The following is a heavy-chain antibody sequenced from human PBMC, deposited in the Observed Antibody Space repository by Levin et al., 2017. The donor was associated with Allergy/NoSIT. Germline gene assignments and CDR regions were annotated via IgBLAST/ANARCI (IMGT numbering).Heavy chain of an antibody. CDR3: ARHGPGGPNEF. J-gene: IGHJ4*02. CDR1: GDSISAHH. V-gene: IGHV4-59*08. D-gene: IGHD2-2*01. Sequence: HSQTLSLTCSLSGDSISAHHWSWVRQAPGKGLEWIGLVYYSASPKYNPSLESRVTMSVDRSYNLVSLKVRSVTAADTAVYYCARHGPGGPNEFWGQGSLVVVSS. CDR2: VYYSASP.